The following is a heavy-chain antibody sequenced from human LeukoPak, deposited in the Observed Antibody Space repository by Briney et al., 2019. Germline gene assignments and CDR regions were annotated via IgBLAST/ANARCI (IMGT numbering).Heavy chain of an antibody. CDR1: GFTFSSYW. V-gene: IGHV3-7*01. CDR2: IKQDGSEK. D-gene: IGHD3-10*01. J-gene: IGHJ4*02. Sequence: GGSLRLSCAASGFTFSSYWMSWVRQAPGKGLEWVANIKQDGSEKYYVDSVKGRFTISRDNAKNSLYLQMNSLRAEDTAVYYCARGLVLLWFGEFFDYWGQGTLVTVSS. CDR3: ARGLVLLWFGEFFDY.